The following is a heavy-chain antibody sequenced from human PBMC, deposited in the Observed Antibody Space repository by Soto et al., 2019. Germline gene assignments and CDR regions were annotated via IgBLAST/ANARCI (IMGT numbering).Heavy chain of an antibody. Sequence: GGSLRLSCAASGFTFSSYAMHWVRQAPGKGLEWVAVISYDGSNKYYADSVKGRFTISRDNSKNPLYLQMNSLRAEDTAVYYCARVDDSSGYFFDYWGQGTLVTVSS. CDR2: ISYDGSNK. V-gene: IGHV3-30-3*01. D-gene: IGHD3-22*01. J-gene: IGHJ4*02. CDR1: GFTFSSYA. CDR3: ARVDDSSGYFFDY.